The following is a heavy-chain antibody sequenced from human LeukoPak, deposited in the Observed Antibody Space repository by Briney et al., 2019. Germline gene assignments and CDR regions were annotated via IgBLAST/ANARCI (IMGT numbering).Heavy chain of an antibody. V-gene: IGHV1-2*04. Sequence: ASVKVSCKASGFTFTGYYLHWVRQAPGQGLEWMGWINANNGDTTYAQEFRGWVTMTRDTSLSTVYVEVSRLRSADTAVYSCARDGATVATPFFDYWGQGTLVTVSS. CDR1: GFTFTGYY. D-gene: IGHD4-17*01. CDR3: ARDGATVATPFFDY. CDR2: INANNGDT. J-gene: IGHJ4*02.